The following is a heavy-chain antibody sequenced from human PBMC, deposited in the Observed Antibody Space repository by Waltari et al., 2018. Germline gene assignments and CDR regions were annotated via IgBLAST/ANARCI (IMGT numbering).Heavy chain of an antibody. CDR2: ISGDNSYT. Sequence: EVQLVESGGGLVQPGGSLRLSCVASGFMFSSYSMNWVRLAPGKGLEWVSSISGDNSYTYYSGSVKGRFTISRDNAKNSLFLLMNGLRDEDTAIYYCAKEGLGGDRQFDYWGQGTLVSVSS. D-gene: IGHD2-21*02. V-gene: IGHV3-21*06. CDR3: AKEGLGGDRQFDY. J-gene: IGHJ4*02. CDR1: GFMFSSYS.